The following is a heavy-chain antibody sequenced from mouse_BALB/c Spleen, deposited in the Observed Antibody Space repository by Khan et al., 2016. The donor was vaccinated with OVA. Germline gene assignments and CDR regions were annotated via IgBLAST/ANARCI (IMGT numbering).Heavy chain of an antibody. V-gene: IGHV1S132*01. CDR3: ARGYFGNYEFDY. J-gene: IGHJ3*01. CDR2: IFPGTGTT. Sequence: QVRLQQSGAELVKPGASVKLSCKTSGYIFTSYWIQWVKQRPGQGLGWIGQIFPGTGTTYYNENFKGKATLTVDTSSSTAYMHLSSLTSEDSAVYIGARGYFGNYEFDYWGQGTLVTVSP. D-gene: IGHD2-1*01. CDR1: GYIFTSYW.